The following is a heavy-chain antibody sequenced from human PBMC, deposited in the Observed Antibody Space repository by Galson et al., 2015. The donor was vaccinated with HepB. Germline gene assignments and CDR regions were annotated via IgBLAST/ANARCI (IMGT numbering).Heavy chain of an antibody. CDR1: GYTFTSYA. CDR2: INAGNGNT. J-gene: IGHJ4*02. CDR3: ARGPPTYYYDSSGYSDY. V-gene: IGHV1-3*01. D-gene: IGHD3-22*01. Sequence: SVKVSCKASGYTFTSYAMHWVRQAPGQRLEWMGWINAGNGNTKYSQKFQGRVTITRDTSASTAYMELSSLRSEDTAVYYCARGPPTYYYDSSGYSDYWGQGTLVTVSS.